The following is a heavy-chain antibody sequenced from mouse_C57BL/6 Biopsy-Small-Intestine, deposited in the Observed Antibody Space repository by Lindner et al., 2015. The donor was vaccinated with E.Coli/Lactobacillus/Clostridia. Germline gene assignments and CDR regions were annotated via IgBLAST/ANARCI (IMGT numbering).Heavy chain of an antibody. CDR1: GYSFTGYF. J-gene: IGHJ3*01. D-gene: IGHD2-13*01. Sequence: VQLQESGPELVKPGASVKISCKASGYSFTGYFMNWVKQSHGKSLEWIGRINPYNGDTFYNQKFKAKATLTVDTSSSAAHMELRSLTSEDSAVHYCARNGDYGGWFAYWGQGDSGHCLC. V-gene: IGHV1-20*01. CDR2: INPYNGDT. CDR3: ARNGDYGGWFAY.